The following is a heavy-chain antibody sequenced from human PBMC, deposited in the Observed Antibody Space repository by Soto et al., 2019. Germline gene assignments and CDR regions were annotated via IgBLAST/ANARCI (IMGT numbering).Heavy chain of an antibody. J-gene: IGHJ4*02. D-gene: IGHD2-21*02. V-gene: IGHV4-59*08. CDR3: ARIYQSVVVTEPQYYFDY. Sequence: SETLSLSCTVSGGSISSYYWSWIRQPPGKGLEWIGYIYYSGSTNYNPSLKSRVTISVDTSKNQFSLKLSSVTAADTAVYYCARIYQSVVVTEPQYYFDYWGQGTLVTVSS. CDR2: IYYSGST. CDR1: GGSISSYY.